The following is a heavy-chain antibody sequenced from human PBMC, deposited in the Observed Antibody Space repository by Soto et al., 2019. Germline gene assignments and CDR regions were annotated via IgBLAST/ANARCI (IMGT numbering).Heavy chain of an antibody. CDR1: GYTFTGYA. CDR2: VNAGNGNT. D-gene: IGHD3-10*01. V-gene: IGHV1-3*01. CDR3: ARSLSPYYYSM. J-gene: IGHJ4*02. Sequence: ASVKVSCKASGYTFTGYAMHCVRQAPGQRLEWMGWVNAGNGNTKYSQKFQGRVTITRDTSASTAYMELSSLRSEDTAVYYCARSLSPYYYSMWGQGTQVTVSS.